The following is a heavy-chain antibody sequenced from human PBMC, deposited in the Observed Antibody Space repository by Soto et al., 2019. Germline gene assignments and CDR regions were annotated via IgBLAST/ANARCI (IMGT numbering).Heavy chain of an antibody. V-gene: IGHV3-66*01. Sequence: LRLSCAASGLTVSTNYMSWVRQAPGKGLEWVSVIYSDGRTYHADSVKGRFTISRDNFENTLYLQMNSLRAEDTAVYYCARVTTLAFDYWGQGTLVTVSS. CDR3: ARVTTLAFDY. J-gene: IGHJ4*02. D-gene: IGHD3-22*01. CDR2: IYSDGRT. CDR1: GLTVSTNY.